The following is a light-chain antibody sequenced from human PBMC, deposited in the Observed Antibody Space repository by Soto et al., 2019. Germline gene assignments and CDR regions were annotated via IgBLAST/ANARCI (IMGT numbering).Light chain of an antibody. J-gene: IGKJ1*01. CDR3: HQRQSWPRT. CDR2: LTS. CDR1: QAVNTR. V-gene: IGKV3-11*01. Sequence: EIVLTQSPATLSSFPGDRVTLCFRASQAVNTRLAWYQHKPGQAPRLLIYLTSNRAAGIPARFSGSGSETDFTLTISDVEPEDFAVYYCHQRQSWPRTFGQGTKV.